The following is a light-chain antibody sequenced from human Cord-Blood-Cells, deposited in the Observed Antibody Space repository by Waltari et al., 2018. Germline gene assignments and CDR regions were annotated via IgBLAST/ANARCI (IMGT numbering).Light chain of an antibody. CDR1: QDISNY. J-gene: IGKJ3*01. V-gene: IGKV1-33*01. CDR3: QQYDNLPLFT. CDR2: DAS. Sequence: DIQMTQSTSSLSESVGDRVTITCQSSQDISNYLNWYQQKPGKAPKRLIYDASNLETGVPSRFSGSGSGTDFTFTISSLQPEDIATYYCQQYDNLPLFTFGPGTKVDIK.